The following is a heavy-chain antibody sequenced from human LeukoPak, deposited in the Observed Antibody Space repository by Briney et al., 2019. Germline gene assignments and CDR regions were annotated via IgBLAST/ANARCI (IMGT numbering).Heavy chain of an antibody. CDR2: INHSGST. Sequence: PSETLSLTCAVYGGSFSGYYWSWIRQPQGKGLEWIGEINHSGSTNYNPSLKSRVTISVDTSKNQFSLKLSSVTAADTAVYYCARDTSSSLGVDYWGQGTLVTVSS. J-gene: IGHJ4*02. V-gene: IGHV4-34*01. D-gene: IGHD6-6*01. CDR1: GGSFSGYY. CDR3: ARDTSSSLGVDY.